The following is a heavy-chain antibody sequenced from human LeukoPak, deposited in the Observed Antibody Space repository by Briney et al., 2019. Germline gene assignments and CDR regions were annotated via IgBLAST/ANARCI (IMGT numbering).Heavy chain of an antibody. J-gene: IGHJ4*02. CDR1: GYIFTNYY. Sequence: ASVKVPCKASGYIFTNYYMQWVRQAPGKGLEWVGIINPGDASTSYAQKFKGRVTMTRDTSTSTVYMDLSSLRSEDTAMYYCARVYCSGGSCYGEVFDYWGQGTLVTVSS. CDR3: ARVYCSGGSCYGEVFDY. D-gene: IGHD2-15*01. V-gene: IGHV1-46*01. CDR2: INPGDAST.